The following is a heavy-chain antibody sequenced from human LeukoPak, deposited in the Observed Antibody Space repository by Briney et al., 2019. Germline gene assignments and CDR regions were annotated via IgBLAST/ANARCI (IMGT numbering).Heavy chain of an antibody. J-gene: IGHJ5*02. CDR1: GYTFTGYY. V-gene: IGHV1-2*06. D-gene: IGHD1-26*01. Sequence: ASVKVSCKASGYTFTGYYMHWVRQAPGQGLEWMGRINPNSGGTNYAQKFQGRVTMTRDTSISTAYMELSRLRSDDTAVYYCARDRRSDSGSRGFDPWGQGTLVTVSS. CDR3: ARDRRSDSGSRGFDP. CDR2: INPNSGGT.